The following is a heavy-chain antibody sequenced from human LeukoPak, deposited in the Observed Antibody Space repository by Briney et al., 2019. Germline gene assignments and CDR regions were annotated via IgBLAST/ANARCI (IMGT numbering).Heavy chain of an antibody. CDR1: GFTFSSYE. J-gene: IGHJ3*02. D-gene: IGHD6-13*01. CDR2: ITSSGSTI. Sequence: GGSLRLSCAASGFTFSSYEMNWVRRAPGKGLEWLSYITSSGSTIYYADSVKGRFTISRDNAKNSLYLQMNSLRADDTAVYFCAQSLIAALGTGAFDIWGQGTMVTVSS. V-gene: IGHV3-48*03. CDR3: AQSLIAALGTGAFDI.